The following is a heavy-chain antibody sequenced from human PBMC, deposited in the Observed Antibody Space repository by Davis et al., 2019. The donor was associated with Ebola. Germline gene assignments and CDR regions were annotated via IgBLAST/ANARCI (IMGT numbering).Heavy chain of an antibody. CDR2: TYYTSKWFN. CDR3: VRGWGRTGLGV. Sequence: PSETLSLTCATSGDSVPSGGWNWIRQSPSRGLEWLGRTYYTSKWFNDYAVSVKSRITINPDTSKNQFSLQLNSVTPEDTAVYYCVRGWGRTGLGVWGQGTTVTVSS. D-gene: IGHD1-26*01. V-gene: IGHV6-1*01. J-gene: IGHJ6*02. CDR1: GDSVPSGG.